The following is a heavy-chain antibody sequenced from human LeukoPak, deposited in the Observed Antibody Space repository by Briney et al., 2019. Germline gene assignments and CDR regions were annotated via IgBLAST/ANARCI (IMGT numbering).Heavy chain of an antibody. CDR2: IIPIFGTA. V-gene: IGHV1-69*05. D-gene: IGHD6-13*01. J-gene: IGHJ4*02. Sequence: ASVKVSCKASGGTFSSYAISWVRQAPGQGLEWMGRIIPIFGTANYAQKFQGRVTITTDESTSTAYMELSSLRSEDTAVYYCARSIAAAGPFDYWGQGTLVTVSS. CDR3: ARSIAAAGPFDY. CDR1: GGTFSSYA.